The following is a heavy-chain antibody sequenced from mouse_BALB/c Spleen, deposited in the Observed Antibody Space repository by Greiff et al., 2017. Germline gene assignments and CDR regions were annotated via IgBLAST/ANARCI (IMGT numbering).Heavy chain of an antibody. CDR3: ARHSSGYGYAMDY. J-gene: IGHJ4*01. CDR2: INSDGGST. V-gene: IGHV5-2*03. Sequence: EVKVEESGGGLVQPGESLKLSCESNEYEFPSHDMSWVRKTPEKRLELVAAINSDGGSTYYPDTMERRIIISRDNTKKTLYLQMSSLRSEDTALYYCARHSSGYGYAMDYWGQGTSVTVSS. D-gene: IGHD3-1*01. CDR1: EYEFPSHD.